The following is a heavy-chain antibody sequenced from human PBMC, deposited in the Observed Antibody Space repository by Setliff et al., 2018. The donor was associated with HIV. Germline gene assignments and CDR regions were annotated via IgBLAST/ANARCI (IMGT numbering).Heavy chain of an antibody. V-gene: IGHV3-48*01. CDR1: GFTFGDFC. Sequence: GESLRLSCETSGFTFGDFCMNWVRQAPGKGLEWISYISSKRTSIYYADSVKGRFTISRDNDRNSLYLQVNGLRAEDTAVYYCARGPTTVTNYYYYYMDVWGKGTTVTVSS. CDR2: ISSKRTSI. D-gene: IGHD4-17*01. J-gene: IGHJ6*03. CDR3: ARGPTTVTNYYYYYMDV.